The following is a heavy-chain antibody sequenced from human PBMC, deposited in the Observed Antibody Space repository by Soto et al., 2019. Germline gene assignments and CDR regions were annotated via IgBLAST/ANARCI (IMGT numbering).Heavy chain of an antibody. CDR2: FDPEDGET. CDR3: ATAATRAPRFDY. J-gene: IGHJ4*02. Sequence: ASVKVSCKVSGYTLTELSMHWVRQAPGKGLEWMGGFDPEDGETIYAQKFQGGVTMTEDTSTDTAYMELSSLRSEDTAVYYCATAATRAPRFDYWGQGTLVTVSS. D-gene: IGHD1-26*01. CDR1: GYTLTELS. V-gene: IGHV1-24*01.